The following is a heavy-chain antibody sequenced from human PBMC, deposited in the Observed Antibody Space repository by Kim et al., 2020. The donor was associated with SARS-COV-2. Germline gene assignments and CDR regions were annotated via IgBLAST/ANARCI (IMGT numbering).Heavy chain of an antibody. CDR2: IIPILGIA. CDR1: GGTFSSYA. V-gene: IGHV1-69*04. J-gene: IGHJ6*02. D-gene: IGHD2-2*01. Sequence: SVKVSCKASGGTFSSYAISWVRQALGQGLEWMGRIIPILGIANYAQKFQGRVTITADKSTSTAYMELSSLRSEDTAVYYCARVPAAMDYYYGMDVWGQGTTVTVSS. CDR3: ARVPAAMDYYYGMDV.